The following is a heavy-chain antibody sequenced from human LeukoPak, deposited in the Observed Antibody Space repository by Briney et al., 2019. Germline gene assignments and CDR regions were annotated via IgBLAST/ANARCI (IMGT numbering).Heavy chain of an antibody. CDR3: ARVLRYCSGGNCYSGGLGYMDV. J-gene: IGHJ6*03. V-gene: IGHV3-30*04. CDR2: ISYDGSNK. Sequence: GGSLRLSCAASGFTFSSYAMHWVRQAPGKGLEWVAVISYDGSNKYYADSVKGRFTISRDNSKNTLYLQMNSLRAEDTAVYYCARVLRYCSGGNCYSGGLGYMDVWGKGTTVTISS. CDR1: GFTFSSYA. D-gene: IGHD2-15*01.